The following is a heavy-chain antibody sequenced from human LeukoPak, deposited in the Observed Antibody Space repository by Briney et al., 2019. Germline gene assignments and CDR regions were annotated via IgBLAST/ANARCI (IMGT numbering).Heavy chain of an antibody. Sequence: SVKVSCKASGGTFSSYAISWVRQAPGQGLEWMGGIIPIFGTTNYAQKLQGRVTITADESTSTAYKELSSLRSEDTAVYYCARARYYYDSSGYYSDRYYFDYWGQGTLVTVSS. CDR2: IIPIFGTT. J-gene: IGHJ4*02. V-gene: IGHV1-69*13. CDR1: GGTFSSYA. CDR3: ARARYYYDSSGYYSDRYYFDY. D-gene: IGHD3-22*01.